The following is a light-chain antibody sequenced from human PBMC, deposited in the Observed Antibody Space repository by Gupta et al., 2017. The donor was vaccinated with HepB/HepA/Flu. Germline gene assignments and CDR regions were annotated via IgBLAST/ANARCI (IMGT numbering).Light chain of an antibody. CDR1: QSLLFSNGHNY. CDR2: LGS. Sequence: DIVMPQSPFSLPVPLGEPASISCRSSQSLLFSNGHNYLDWYLQKPGQSPQLLIYLGSNRASGVPDRVSGSGSGTDFTLKISRVGAEDVGVYDCMQALQTRTFGQGTKVEIK. J-gene: IGKJ1*01. V-gene: IGKV2-28*01. CDR3: MQALQTRT.